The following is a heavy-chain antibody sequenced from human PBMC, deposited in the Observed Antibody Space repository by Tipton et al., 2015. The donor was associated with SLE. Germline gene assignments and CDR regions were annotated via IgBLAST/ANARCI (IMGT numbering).Heavy chain of an antibody. Sequence: TLSLTCSVSGDSINIYNWRWIRQSPGKGLEWIGFVSQSGTPNYISSLKSRVTISVDTSKNQISLKLTSVTAADTAVYYCARGPGGSYLDNWGQGTLVTVSS. CDR2: VSQSGTP. J-gene: IGHJ4*02. CDR1: GDSINIYN. CDR3: ARGPGGSYLDN. D-gene: IGHD1-26*01. V-gene: IGHV4-59*01.